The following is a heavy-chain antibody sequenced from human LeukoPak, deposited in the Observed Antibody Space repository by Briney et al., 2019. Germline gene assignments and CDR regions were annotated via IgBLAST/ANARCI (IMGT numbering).Heavy chain of an antibody. V-gene: IGHV3-30*18. J-gene: IGHJ4*02. CDR1: GFTFSSYG. CDR3: AKARLLIAAAGTVLDY. CDR2: ISYDGSNK. D-gene: IGHD6-13*01. Sequence: GGSLRLSCAASGFTFSSYGMHWVRQAPGKGLEWVAVISYDGSNKYYADSVKGRFTISRDNSKNTLYLQMNSLRAEDTAVYYCAKARLLIAAAGTVLDYWGQGTLVTVSS.